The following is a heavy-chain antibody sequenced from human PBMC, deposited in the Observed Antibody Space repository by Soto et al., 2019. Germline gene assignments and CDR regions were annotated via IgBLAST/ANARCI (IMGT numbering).Heavy chain of an antibody. CDR1: GFTVSSNY. CDR2: IYSGGTT. Sequence: EVQLVETGGGLIQPGGSLRLSCEVTGFTVSSNYMSWVRQAPGKGLDWVSVIYSGGTTYSADSVKGRFTISRDDSKNTLYLQMNSLRAEDTAVYYCARAWWSSSRWFDPWGQGTLVTVSS. CDR3: ARAWWSSSRWFDP. D-gene: IGHD6-6*01. J-gene: IGHJ5*02. V-gene: IGHV3-53*02.